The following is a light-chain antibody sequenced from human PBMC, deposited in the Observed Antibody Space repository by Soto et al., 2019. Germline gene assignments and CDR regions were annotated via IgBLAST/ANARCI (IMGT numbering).Light chain of an antibody. CDR1: QSVSNN. Sequence: EIVMTQSPATLSVSPGERATLSCRASQSVSNNLAWYQQKPGQAPRLLIYGASTRATGIPARFSGSGSGTEFTLTISSLQSEDFAVYYCQQYNNWPPVWTFVQGTKVEIK. CDR3: QQYNNWPPVWT. J-gene: IGKJ1*01. V-gene: IGKV3-15*01. CDR2: GAS.